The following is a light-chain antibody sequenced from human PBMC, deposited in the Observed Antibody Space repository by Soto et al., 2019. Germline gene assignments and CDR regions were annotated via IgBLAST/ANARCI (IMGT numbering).Light chain of an antibody. CDR3: QSYDATNQV. J-gene: IGLJ3*02. Sequence: NFMLTQPHSVSESPGQTVIISCTRSSGSIASNYVQWYQQRPGSSPTPVIYEDNQRPSGVPDRFSGSIDSSSNSASLTISGLETEDEADYFCQSYDATNQVFGGGTKLTVL. CDR1: SGSIASNY. V-gene: IGLV6-57*01. CDR2: EDN.